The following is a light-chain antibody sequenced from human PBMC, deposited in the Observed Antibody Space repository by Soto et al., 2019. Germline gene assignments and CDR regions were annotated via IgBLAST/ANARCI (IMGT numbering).Light chain of an antibody. CDR1: QSISSW. J-gene: IGKJ1*01. CDR3: QQSYNYPQT. CDR2: DAS. V-gene: IGKV1-5*01. Sequence: DIQMTQSPSTLSASVGDRFTITCRASQSISSWLDWYQQKPGKAPKLLXYDASSLESGVPSRFSGSGSGTDFTLTISSLQPEDFATYSCQQSYNYPQTFGQGTKVDIK.